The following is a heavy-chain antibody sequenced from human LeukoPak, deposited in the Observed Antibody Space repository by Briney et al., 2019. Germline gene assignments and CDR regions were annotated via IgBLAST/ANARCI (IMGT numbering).Heavy chain of an antibody. CDR3: AKDGDYCGGDCYLFDD. J-gene: IGHJ4*02. V-gene: IGHV3-30*02. CDR2: IRYDGSNK. Sequence: PGGSLRLSCAASGFTFSSYGMHWVRQAPGKGLEWVAFIRYDGSNKYYADSVKGRFTISRDNSKNTLYLQMNSLRAEDTAVYYCAKDGDYCGGDCYLFDDWGQGTQVTISS. D-gene: IGHD2-21*02. CDR1: GFTFSSYG.